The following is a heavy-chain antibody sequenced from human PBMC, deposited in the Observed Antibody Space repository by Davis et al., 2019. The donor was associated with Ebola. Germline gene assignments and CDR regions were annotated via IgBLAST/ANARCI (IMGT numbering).Heavy chain of an antibody. J-gene: IGHJ5*02. CDR3: ARLEYSSSAGWFDP. CDR1: GGTFSSYA. CDR2: IIPILGIA. V-gene: IGHV1-69*04. D-gene: IGHD6-6*01. Sequence: SVKVSCKASGGTFSSYAISWVRQAPGQGLEWMGRIIPILGIANYAQKFQGRVTITADKSTSTAYMELSSLRSEDTAVYYCARLEYSSSAGWFDPWGQGTLVTVSS.